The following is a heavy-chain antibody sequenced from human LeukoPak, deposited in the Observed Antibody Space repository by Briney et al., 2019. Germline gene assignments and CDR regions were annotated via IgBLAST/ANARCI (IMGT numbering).Heavy chain of an antibody. V-gene: IGHV4-34*01. Sequence: TSETLSLTCAVYGGSFSGYYWSWIRQPPGKGLEWIGEINHSGSTNYNPSLKSRVTISVDTSKNQFSLKLSSVTAADTAVCYCARMSPRYYYGSGGLPGSDYWGQGTLVTVSS. CDR3: ARMSPRYYYGSGGLPGSDY. CDR2: INHSGST. D-gene: IGHD3-10*01. CDR1: GGSFSGYY. J-gene: IGHJ4*02.